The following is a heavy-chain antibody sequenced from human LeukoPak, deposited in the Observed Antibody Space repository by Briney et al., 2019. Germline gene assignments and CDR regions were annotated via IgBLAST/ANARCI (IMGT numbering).Heavy chain of an antibody. D-gene: IGHD6-19*01. Sequence: GRSLRLSCAASGFTFSSYAMHWVSQAPGKGLEWVAVISYDGSNKYYADSVKGRFTISRDNSKNTLYLQMNSLRAEDTAVYYCARDPLGSSGLRGYYFDYWGQGTLVTVSS. J-gene: IGHJ4*02. CDR3: ARDPLGSSGLRGYYFDY. V-gene: IGHV3-30-3*01. CDR1: GFTFSSYA. CDR2: ISYDGSNK.